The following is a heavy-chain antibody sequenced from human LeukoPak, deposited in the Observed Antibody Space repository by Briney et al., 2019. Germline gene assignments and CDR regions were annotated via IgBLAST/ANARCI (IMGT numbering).Heavy chain of an antibody. CDR2: INPSGGST. V-gene: IGHV1-46*01. CDR3: ARDRIGRIAAADFDY. J-gene: IGHJ4*02. Sequence: GASVKVSCKASGYTFTSYGINWVRQAPGQGLEWMGIINPSGGSTSYAQKFQGRVTMTRDTSTSTVYMELSSLRSEDTAVYYCARDRIGRIAAADFDYWGQGTLVTVSS. D-gene: IGHD6-13*01. CDR1: GYTFTSYG.